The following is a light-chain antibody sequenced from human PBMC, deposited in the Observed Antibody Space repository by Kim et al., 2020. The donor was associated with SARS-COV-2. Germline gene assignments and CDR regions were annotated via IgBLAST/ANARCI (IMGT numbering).Light chain of an antibody. CDR3: SSYTTISTYV. CDR2: DVS. Sequence: QSALTQPPSVSGSPGQSITISCTGTSSDVGGYNYVSWYQQHPGNAPKLMIYDVSKRPSGVPNRFSGSKSGNTASLTISGLQAEDEADYYCSSYTTISTYVFGTGTKVTVL. CDR1: SSDVGGYNY. V-gene: IGLV2-14*01. J-gene: IGLJ1*01.